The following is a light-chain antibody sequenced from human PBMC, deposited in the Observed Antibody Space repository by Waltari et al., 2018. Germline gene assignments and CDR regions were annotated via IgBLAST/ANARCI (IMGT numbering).Light chain of an antibody. CDR2: AAS. Sequence: DIQMTQSPSSLSASVGDRVTITCRASQSISNYLNWYQQKPGKAPKLLIYAASSLQSGVPSRCSGSGSGTDFTLTVSSLQPEDFATYYCQHSYSTLFLTFGGGTRVEIK. CDR3: QHSYSTLFLT. J-gene: IGKJ4*01. V-gene: IGKV1-39*01. CDR1: QSISNY.